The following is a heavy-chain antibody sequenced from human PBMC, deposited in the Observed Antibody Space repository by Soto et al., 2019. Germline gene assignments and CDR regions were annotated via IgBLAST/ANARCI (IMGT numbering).Heavy chain of an antibody. CDR1: GGTFSDSA. CDR2: IIPMFGSS. V-gene: IGHV1-69*12. Sequence: QVQRVQSGAEVQKPGSSVKVSCKASGGTFSDSAINWVRQAPGQGLEWMGGIIPMFGSSNYAQKYQGRVTIIADDSTSTAYMELSSLRSGDTAVYYCATEFGNDGNSGGFQHWGQGTLVSVSS. CDR3: ATEFGNDGNSGGFQH. D-gene: IGHD5-12*01. J-gene: IGHJ1*01.